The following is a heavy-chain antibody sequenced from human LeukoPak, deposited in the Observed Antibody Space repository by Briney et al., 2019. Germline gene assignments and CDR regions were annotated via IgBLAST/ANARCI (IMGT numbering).Heavy chain of an antibody. CDR3: ARSDGDYGIGAFDI. CDR1: GFTFSSYS. J-gene: IGHJ3*02. Sequence: GGSLRLSCAASGFTFSSYSMNWVRQAPGKGLEWVSSISSSSSYIYYADSVKGRFTISRDNAKNSLYLQMNSLRAEDSAVYYCARSDGDYGIGAFDIWGQGTMVTVSS. CDR2: ISSSSSYI. V-gene: IGHV3-21*01. D-gene: IGHD4-17*01.